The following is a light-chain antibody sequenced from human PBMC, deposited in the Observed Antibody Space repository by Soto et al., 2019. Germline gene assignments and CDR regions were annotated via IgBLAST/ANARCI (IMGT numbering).Light chain of an antibody. CDR1: SGSVSTSYY. J-gene: IGLJ7*01. CDR3: VLYMGSGISV. Sequence: QTVVTQEPSFSVSPGGTVTLTCGLSSGSVSTSYYPSWYQQTPGQAPRTLIYSTSTRSSGVPDRVSGSILGNKAALTITGAQSDDESDYYCVLYMGSGISVFGGGTQLTVL. V-gene: IGLV8-61*01. CDR2: STS.